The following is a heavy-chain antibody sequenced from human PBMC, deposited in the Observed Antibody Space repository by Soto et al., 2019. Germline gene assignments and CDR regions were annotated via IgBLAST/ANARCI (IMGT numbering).Heavy chain of an antibody. D-gene: IGHD2-2*02. CDR1: GGTFSSYA. Sequence: QVQLVQSGAEVKKPGSSVKVSCKASGGTFSSYAISWVRQAPGQGLEWMGGIISIFGTANYAQKFQGRVTITADESTSTAYMELSSLRSEDTAVYYWARLRVVPDAIVTPYGMAVWGQGTTVIVSS. CDR2: IISIFGTA. CDR3: ARLRVVPDAIVTPYGMAV. J-gene: IGHJ6*02. V-gene: IGHV1-69*01.